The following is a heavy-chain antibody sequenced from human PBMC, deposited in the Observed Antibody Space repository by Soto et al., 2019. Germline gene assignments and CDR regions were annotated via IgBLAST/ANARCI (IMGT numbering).Heavy chain of an antibody. CDR2: IYFSGAT. J-gene: IGHJ6*02. CDR3: TRELMIGHRGFGQSNG. V-gene: IGHV4-59*01. CDR1: GGSIGSYY. D-gene: IGHD3-22*01. Sequence: SETLSLTCTISGGSIGSYYWGWIRQAPGKGLEWIGYIYFSGATTYNPSLQSRVLISIDTSRNQFSLKLNSVTAADTATYYCTRELMIGHRGFGQSNGWGQGTKVT.